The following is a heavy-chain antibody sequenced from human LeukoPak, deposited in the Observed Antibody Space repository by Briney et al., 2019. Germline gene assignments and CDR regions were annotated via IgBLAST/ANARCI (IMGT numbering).Heavy chain of an antibody. Sequence: SETLSLTCAVYGGSFSGYYWSWIRQPPGKGLEWIGEINHSGSTNYNPSLKSRVPISVDTSKNQFSLKLSSVTAADTAVYYCARDPSWGGPNDYWGQGTLVTVSS. CDR3: ARDPSWGGPNDY. CDR1: GGSFSGYY. V-gene: IGHV4-34*01. CDR2: INHSGST. D-gene: IGHD2-21*01. J-gene: IGHJ4*02.